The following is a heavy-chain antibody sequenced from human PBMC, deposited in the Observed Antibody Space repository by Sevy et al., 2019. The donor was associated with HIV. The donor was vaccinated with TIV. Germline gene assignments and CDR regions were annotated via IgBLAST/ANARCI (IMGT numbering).Heavy chain of an antibody. D-gene: IGHD3-9*01. CDR1: GFTFDDYA. Sequence: GGSLRLSCAASGFTFDDYAMQWVRQAPGKGLEWVSGISWNGGSIGYADSVKGRFTISRDNAKNSLYLQMNSLRAEDTALYYCAKDTYDILTGYPHSFDMWGQGTMVTVSS. V-gene: IGHV3-9*01. CDR2: ISWNGGSI. CDR3: AKDTYDILTGYPHSFDM. J-gene: IGHJ3*02.